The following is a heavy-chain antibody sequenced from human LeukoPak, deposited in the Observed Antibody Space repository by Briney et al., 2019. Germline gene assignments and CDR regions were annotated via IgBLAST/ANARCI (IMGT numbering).Heavy chain of an antibody. D-gene: IGHD3-9*01. Sequence: ASVKVSCKASGYTFTGYYMHWVRQAPGQGLEWMGWINPNSGGTNYAQKFQGRVTMTRDTSISTAYMELSRLRSDDTAVYFCAKEPHMLTGYYTDYFDYWGQGTLVTVSS. CDR1: GYTFTGYY. CDR3: AKEPHMLTGYYTDYFDY. J-gene: IGHJ4*02. CDR2: INPNSGGT. V-gene: IGHV1-2*02.